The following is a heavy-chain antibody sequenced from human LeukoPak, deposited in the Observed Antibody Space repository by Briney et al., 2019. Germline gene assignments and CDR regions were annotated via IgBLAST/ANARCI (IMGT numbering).Heavy chain of an antibody. J-gene: IGHJ4*02. CDR2: INPNSGGT. D-gene: IGHD2-2*01. CDR3: ARAEVVVPAGPDY. V-gene: IGHV1-2*02. CDR1: GYTFTGYY. Sequence: APVKVSCKASGYTFTGYYMHWVRQAPGQGLEWRGWINPNSGGTNYAQKFQGRVTMTRETSISTAYMELSRLRSDDTAVYYCARAEVVVPAGPDYWGQGTLVTVSS.